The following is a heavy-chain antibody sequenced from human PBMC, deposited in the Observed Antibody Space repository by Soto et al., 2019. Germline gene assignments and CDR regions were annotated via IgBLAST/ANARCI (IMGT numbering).Heavy chain of an antibody. V-gene: IGHV4-39*01. CDR2: AYYSEST. CDR1: GDSIRSSTYQ. D-gene: IGHD1-1*01. CDR3: ARHRNWKVVY. Sequence: SETLSLTCTVSGDSIRSSTYQWGWIRQPPGRGLEWIGSAYYSESTYYNPSLKSRVTIPVDTSKNQFSLKVNSVTAADTAVYYCARHRNWKVVYWGQGTLVTVSS. J-gene: IGHJ4*02.